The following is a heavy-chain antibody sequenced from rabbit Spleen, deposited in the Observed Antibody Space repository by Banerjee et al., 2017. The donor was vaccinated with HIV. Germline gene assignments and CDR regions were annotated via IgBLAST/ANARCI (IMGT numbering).Heavy chain of an antibody. J-gene: IGHJ4*01. CDR2: IDPVFGST. Sequence: QLTETGGGLVQPGGSLTLSCKASGFDFTNYYMSWVRQAPGKGPEWIGYIDPVFGSTYYASWVNGRFTISSHNAQNTLYLQLNSLTAADTATYFCVRDRANIGGDYGPYYFDLWGQGTLVTVS. CDR3: VRDRANIGGDYGPYYFDL. V-gene: IGHV1S7*01. D-gene: IGHD2-1*01. CDR1: GFDFTNYY.